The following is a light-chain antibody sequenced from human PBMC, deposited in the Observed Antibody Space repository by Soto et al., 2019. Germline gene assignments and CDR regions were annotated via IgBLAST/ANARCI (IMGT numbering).Light chain of an antibody. V-gene: IGLV3-21*02. CDR2: DNS. Sequence: SYELTQPPSVSVAPGQTARSTCGGNNIGNKNVQWYQQRPGQAPVLVVYDNSHRPSGIPEVFSGSNSGNTATLTISRVEAGDEADYYCQVRDSSSDHVVFGGGTKVTVL. CDR1: NIGNKN. J-gene: IGLJ2*01. CDR3: QVRDSSSDHVV.